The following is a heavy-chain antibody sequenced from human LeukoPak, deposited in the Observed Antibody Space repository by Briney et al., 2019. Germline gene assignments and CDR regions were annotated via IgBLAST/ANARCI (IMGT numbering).Heavy chain of an antibody. V-gene: IGHV1-69*04. Sequence: ASVTVSCKASGGTFSSYAISWVRQAPGQGLEWMGRIIPILGIANYAQKFQGRVTIIADKSTSTAYMELSSLRSEDTAVYYCARDLWFGNASYYYGMDVWGQGTTVTVSS. J-gene: IGHJ6*02. CDR3: ARDLWFGNASYYYGMDV. CDR2: IIPILGIA. CDR1: GGTFSSYA. D-gene: IGHD3-10*01.